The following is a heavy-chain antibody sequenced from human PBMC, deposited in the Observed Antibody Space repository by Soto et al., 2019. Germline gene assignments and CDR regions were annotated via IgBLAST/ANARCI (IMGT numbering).Heavy chain of an antibody. J-gene: IGHJ6*02. CDR1: GFTFDNYA. Sequence: GETLRLSCAASGFTFDNYAKHWVRQAPGKGMEWVSGISWNSGSIGYADSVKGRLTISRDNAKNSLYLQMNSLIAEDKALDYYAKDIFNRYYFWSGSTPIYYYGMDVWGQGTTVTVSS. V-gene: IGHV3-9*01. CDR3: AKDIFNRYYFWSGSTPIYYYGMDV. CDR2: ISWNSGSI. D-gene: IGHD3-3*01.